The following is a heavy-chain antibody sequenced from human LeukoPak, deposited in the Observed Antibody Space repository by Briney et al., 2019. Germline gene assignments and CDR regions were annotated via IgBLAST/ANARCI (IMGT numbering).Heavy chain of an antibody. Sequence: SVKVSCKASGGTFSSYAISWVRQAPGQGLEWMGGIIPIFGTANYAQKFQGRVTITTDESTSTACMELSSLRSEDTAVYYCATVGYCSGGSCLDPWGQGTLVTVSS. J-gene: IGHJ5*02. D-gene: IGHD2-15*01. V-gene: IGHV1-69*05. CDR3: ATVGYCSGGSCLDP. CDR2: IIPIFGTA. CDR1: GGTFSSYA.